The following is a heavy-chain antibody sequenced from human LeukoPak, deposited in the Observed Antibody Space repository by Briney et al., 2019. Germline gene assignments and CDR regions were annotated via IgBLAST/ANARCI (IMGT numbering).Heavy chain of an antibody. CDR2: IYYSGTT. D-gene: IGHD2-21*02. CDR1: GGSISSGDYY. J-gene: IGHJ3*02. V-gene: IGHV4-30-4*08. CDR3: ARGEPGDSDAFDI. Sequence: SETLSLTCTVSGGSISSGDYYWSWIRQPPGKGLEWIGYIYYSGTTYYNPSLKSRLTISQDTSKNHFSLKLSSVTAADTAVYYCARGEPGDSDAFDIWGQGTMVTVSS.